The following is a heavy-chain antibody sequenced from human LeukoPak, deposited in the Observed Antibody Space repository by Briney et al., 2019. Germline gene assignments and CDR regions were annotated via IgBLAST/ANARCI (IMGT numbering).Heavy chain of an antibody. J-gene: IGHJ5*02. D-gene: IGHD5-12*01. V-gene: IGHV4-30-2*01. CDR1: GGSISSGGYS. CDR2: IYHSGST. CDR3: ARVLFSGYDLDNWFDP. Sequence: SETLSLTCAASGGSISSGGYSWSWIRQPPGKGLEWIGYIYHSGSTYYNPSLKSRVTIPVDRSKNQFSLKLSSVTAADTAVYYCARVLFSGYDLDNWFDPWGQGTLVTVSS.